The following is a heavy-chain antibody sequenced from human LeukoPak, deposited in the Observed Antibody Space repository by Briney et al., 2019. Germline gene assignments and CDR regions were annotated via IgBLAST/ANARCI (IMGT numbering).Heavy chain of an antibody. CDR1: GFTFNSYM. CDR3: ARSAREYFDY. V-gene: IGHV3-21*01. J-gene: IGHJ4*02. Sequence: PGGSLRLSCAASGFTFNSYMMNWVRQAPGKGLEWVSSISISSSSISYADSVKGRFTISRDNAKNSLYLQINSLGAEDTAVYYCARSAREYFDYWGQGTLVTVSS. CDR2: ISISSSSI.